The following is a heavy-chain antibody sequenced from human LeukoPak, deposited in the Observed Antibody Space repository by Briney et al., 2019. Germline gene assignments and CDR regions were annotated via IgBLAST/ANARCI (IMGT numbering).Heavy chain of an antibody. V-gene: IGHV4-4*02. D-gene: IGHD6-13*01. J-gene: IGHJ3*01. CDR2: IYHSGST. Sequence: KPSETLSLTCAVSGVSISSGHWWSWVRQPPGKGLEWIGEIYHSGSTNYHASLKSRVTISVDTSKNQFSLKLNSVTVADTAVYYCVTSIALAGWGGFDVWGQGRMVTVSS. CDR1: GVSISSGHW. CDR3: VTSIALAGWGGFDV.